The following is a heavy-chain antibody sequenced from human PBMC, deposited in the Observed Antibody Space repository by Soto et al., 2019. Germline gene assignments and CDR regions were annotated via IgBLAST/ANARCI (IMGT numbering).Heavy chain of an antibody. CDR2: ISAYNGNT. CDR3: ARWGIQLWFTGFDY. CDR1: GYTLSSYG. D-gene: IGHD5-18*01. Sequence: APVKVSCKASGYTLSSYGISWGRQAPGQGLEWMGWISAYNGNTNYAQKLQGRVTMTTDTSTSTAYMELRSLRSDDTAVYYCARWGIQLWFTGFDYWGQGTLVTVSS. J-gene: IGHJ4*02. V-gene: IGHV1-18*01.